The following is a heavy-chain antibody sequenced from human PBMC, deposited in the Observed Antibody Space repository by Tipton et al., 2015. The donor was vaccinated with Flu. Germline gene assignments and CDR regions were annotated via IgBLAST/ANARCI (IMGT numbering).Heavy chain of an antibody. Sequence: TLSLTCAVYGGSFSDYYWTWRRQPPGKGLEWIGEINHSGSTNYNPSLKSRVTISVDTSKNQFSLKVRSLTAADTAVYYCARGSGYTNVYLDYWGRGNLVTVSS. J-gene: IGHJ4*02. CDR3: ARGSGYTNVYLDY. CDR2: INHSGST. V-gene: IGHV4-34*01. D-gene: IGHD5-12*01. CDR1: GGSFSDYY.